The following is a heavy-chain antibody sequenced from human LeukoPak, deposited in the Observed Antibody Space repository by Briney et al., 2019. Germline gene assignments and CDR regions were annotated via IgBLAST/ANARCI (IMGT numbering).Heavy chain of an antibody. CDR2: ISSSSSYI. CDR1: GFTFSSYS. V-gene: IGHV3-21*01. J-gene: IGHJ4*02. Sequence: GGXLRLSCAASGFTFSSYSMNWVRQAPGKGVEWVSSISSSSSYIYYEDSVKGRFTISRDNAKKSLYMQMNSLRAEDTAVYYCARDPHARDSSGYYCWGQGTLVTVSS. D-gene: IGHD3-22*01. CDR3: ARDPHARDSSGYYC.